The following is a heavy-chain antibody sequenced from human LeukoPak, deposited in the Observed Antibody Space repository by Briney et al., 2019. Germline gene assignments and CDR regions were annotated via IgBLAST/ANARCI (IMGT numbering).Heavy chain of an antibody. CDR1: GYTFTGYY. D-gene: IGHD3-22*01. J-gene: IGHJ4*02. CDR3: ASISDYYDSSGYSTYFDH. CDR2: INPNSGGT. V-gene: IGHV1-2*06. Sequence: GASVKVSCKASGYTFTGYYMHWVRQAPGQGLEWMGRINPNSGGTNYAQKFQGTVTMTRATSISTAYMELSRLRSDDTAVYYCASISDYYDSSGYSTYFDHWGQGTLVTVSS.